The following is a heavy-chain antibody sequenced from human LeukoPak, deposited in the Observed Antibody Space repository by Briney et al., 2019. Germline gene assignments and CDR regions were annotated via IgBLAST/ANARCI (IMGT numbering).Heavy chain of an antibody. CDR1: GFTLSGSA. J-gene: IGHJ3*02. V-gene: IGHV3-73*01. D-gene: IGHD2-2*01. CDR2: IIRKANSYAT. Sequence: GGSLRLSCAASGFTLSGSAMHWVRQASGEGREWVGRIIRKANSYATAYAASVKGRFTISRDDSKNTAYLQMNSLKTEDTAVYYGTSANIVVVPAAFDAFDIWGQGTMVTVSS. CDR3: TSANIVVVPAAFDAFDI.